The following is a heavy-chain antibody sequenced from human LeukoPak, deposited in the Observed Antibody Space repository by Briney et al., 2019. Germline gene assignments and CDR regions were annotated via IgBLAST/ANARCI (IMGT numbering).Heavy chain of an antibody. Sequence: GGSLRLSCAASGFTFSSYSMNWVRQAPGKGLEWVSYISSSSSTIYYADSVKGRFTISRDNAKNSLYLQMNSLRAEDTAVYYCARHYGVAWELPQYYYYMDVWGKGTTVTISS. CDR3: ARHYGVAWELPQYYYYMDV. V-gene: IGHV3-48*01. D-gene: IGHD1-26*01. CDR2: ISSSSSTI. J-gene: IGHJ6*03. CDR1: GFTFSSYS.